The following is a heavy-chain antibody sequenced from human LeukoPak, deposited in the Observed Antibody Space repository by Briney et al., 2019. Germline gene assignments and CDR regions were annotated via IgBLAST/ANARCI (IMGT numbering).Heavy chain of an antibody. V-gene: IGHV1-18*01. CDR1: GYTFTSYG. J-gene: IGHJ6*03. CDR3: ARSESYSYYYYYMDV. Sequence: GASVKVSCKASGYTFTSYGISWVRQAPGQGLEWMGWISAYNGNTHYTQKLQGRVTMTTDTSTSTAYMELRSLRSDDTAVYYCARSESYSYYYYYMDVWGKGTTVTVSS. D-gene: IGHD3-16*02. CDR2: ISAYNGNT.